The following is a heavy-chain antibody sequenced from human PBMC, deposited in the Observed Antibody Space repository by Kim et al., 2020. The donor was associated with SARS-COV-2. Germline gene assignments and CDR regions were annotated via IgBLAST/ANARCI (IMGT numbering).Heavy chain of an antibody. CDR3: ARGGDSGYDSLDY. D-gene: IGHD5-12*01. V-gene: IGHV4-61*03. J-gene: IGHJ4*02. Sequence: YNPSLKSRLTISTDPAKNHFSLNLTSVTAADTAIYYCARGGDSGYDSLDYWGQGTVVTVAS.